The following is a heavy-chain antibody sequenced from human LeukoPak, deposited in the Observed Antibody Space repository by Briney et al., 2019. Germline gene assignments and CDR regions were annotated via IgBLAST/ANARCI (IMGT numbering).Heavy chain of an antibody. V-gene: IGHV3-23*01. J-gene: IGHJ3*02. CDR1: GFTFSSYG. Sequence: GGSLRLSCAASGFTFSSYGMSCLRQAPGKGLEWVSAISGSGGSTYYADSVKGRFTISRDNSKNTLYLQMNSLRAEDTAVYYCAKRELLLDDDFDICGERAMVIVSS. CDR3: AKRELLLDDDFDI. D-gene: IGHD3-10*01. CDR2: ISGSGGST.